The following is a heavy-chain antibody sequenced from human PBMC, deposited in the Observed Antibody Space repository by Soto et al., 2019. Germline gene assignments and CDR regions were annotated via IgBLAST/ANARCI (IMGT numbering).Heavy chain of an antibody. Sequence: QVQLVQSGAEVKKPGSSVKVSCKASGGTFSSYAIIWVRQAPGQGLEWMGGIIPIFGTANYAQKFQGRVTITADESTSTAYMELSSLRSEDTAVYYCASTVTTFGGEDYYYYGMDVWGQGTTVTVSS. D-gene: IGHD4-4*01. J-gene: IGHJ6*02. CDR1: GGTFSSYA. V-gene: IGHV1-69*01. CDR3: ASTVTTFGGEDYYYYGMDV. CDR2: IIPIFGTA.